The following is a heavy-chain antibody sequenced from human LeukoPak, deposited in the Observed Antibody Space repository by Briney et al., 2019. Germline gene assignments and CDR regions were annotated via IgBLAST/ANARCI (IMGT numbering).Heavy chain of an antibody. V-gene: IGHV3-30*01. J-gene: IGHJ4*02. CDR2: ISYDGSNK. CDR3: AKAGATRVFDY. CDR1: GFTFSSYA. D-gene: IGHD4/OR15-4a*01. Sequence: GGSLRLSCAASGFTFSSYAMHWVRQAPGKGLEWVAVISYDGSNKYYADSVKGRFTISRDNSKNTLYLQMNSLRAEDTAVYYCAKAGATRVFDYGGQGTLVTVSS.